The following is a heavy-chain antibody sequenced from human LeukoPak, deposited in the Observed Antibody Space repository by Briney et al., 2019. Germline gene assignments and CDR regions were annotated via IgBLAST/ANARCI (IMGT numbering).Heavy chain of an antibody. Sequence: GGSLRLSCAASGFTFSSYAMSWVRQAPGKGLEWVAVISYDGSNKYYADSVKGRFTISRDNSKNTLYLQMNSLRAEDTAVYYCAKGAAVAGYFDYWGQGTLVTVSS. D-gene: IGHD6-19*01. CDR1: GFTFSSYA. V-gene: IGHV3-30*18. J-gene: IGHJ4*02. CDR2: ISYDGSNK. CDR3: AKGAAVAGYFDY.